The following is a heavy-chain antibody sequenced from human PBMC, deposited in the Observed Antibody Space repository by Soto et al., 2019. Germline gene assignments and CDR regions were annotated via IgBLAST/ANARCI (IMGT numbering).Heavy chain of an antibody. J-gene: IGHJ4*02. CDR1: GGSISSGDYY. CDR2: IYYSGST. V-gene: IGHV4-30-4*01. Sequence: SETLSLTCTVSGGSISSGDYYWSWIRQPPGKGLEWIGYIYYSGSTYYNPSLKSRVTISVDTSKNQFSLKLSSVTAADTAVYYCARDGDYGDYDYWGQGTLVTVSS. D-gene: IGHD4-17*01. CDR3: ARDGDYGDYDY.